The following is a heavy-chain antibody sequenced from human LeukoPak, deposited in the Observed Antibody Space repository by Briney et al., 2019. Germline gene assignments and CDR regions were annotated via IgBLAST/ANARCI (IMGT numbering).Heavy chain of an antibody. CDR1: GFTFGGYG. CDR2: IAYDGSRT. Sequence: GGSLRLSCAGSGFTFGGYGMHWFRQTPGKGLEWVAVIAYDGSRTFYADSVKGRFTISRDNSKNTMSVQMDDLRAEDTAVYYCTRYNKDHFDYWGQGTLVTVSS. D-gene: IGHD1-14*01. V-gene: IGHV3-33*01. CDR3: TRYNKDHFDY. J-gene: IGHJ4*02.